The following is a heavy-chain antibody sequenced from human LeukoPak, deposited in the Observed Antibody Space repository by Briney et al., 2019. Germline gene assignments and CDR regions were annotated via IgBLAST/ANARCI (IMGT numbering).Heavy chain of an antibody. CDR1: GFTFSSFE. Sequence: PGGSLRLSCAASGFTFSSFEMHWVRQAPGKGLEWVSYISSSGDNLYYANSMKGRFTISRDNAKNSLYLQMNSLRAEDTAVYYCVGADYDILTGYYIDYWGQGTLVTVSS. V-gene: IGHV3-48*03. CDR2: ISSSGDNL. CDR3: VGADYDILTGYYIDY. J-gene: IGHJ4*02. D-gene: IGHD3-9*01.